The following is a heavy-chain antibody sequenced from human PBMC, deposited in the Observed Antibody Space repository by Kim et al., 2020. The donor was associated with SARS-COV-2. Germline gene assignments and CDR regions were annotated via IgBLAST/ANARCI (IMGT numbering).Heavy chain of an antibody. Sequence: DSVKGRFTISRDNAKNTRYLQTNSRRAEDTAVYYCAREKAAAGRRGALDIWGQGTMVTVSS. CDR3: AREKAAAGRRGALDI. D-gene: IGHD6-13*01. V-gene: IGHV3-74*01. J-gene: IGHJ3*02.